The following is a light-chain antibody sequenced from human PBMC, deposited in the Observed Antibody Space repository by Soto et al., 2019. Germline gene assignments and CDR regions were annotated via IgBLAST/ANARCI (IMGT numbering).Light chain of an antibody. CDR2: DNT. V-gene: IGLV1-40*01. J-gene: IGLJ1*01. CDR1: SSNLGAGYD. Sequence: QSVLTQPPSMSGAPGQRVTMSCTGSSSNLGAGYDVHWYQRLPGAAPKLLIYDNTHRPSGVPNRFSGSKSGTSASLAITGLQAEDEADYYCQSYDSSLSVSYVFGTGTKVTVL. CDR3: QSYDSSLSVSYV.